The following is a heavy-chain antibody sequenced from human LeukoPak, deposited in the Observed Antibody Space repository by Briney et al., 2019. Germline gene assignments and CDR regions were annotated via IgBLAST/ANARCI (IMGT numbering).Heavy chain of an antibody. CDR3: ARESASVESRMLDC. CDR2: INTSGST. Sequence: SETLSLTCTVSGGSISSYYWSWIRQPAGKGLEWIGRINTSGSTNYNPSLKSRVTMSVDTSKNQFSLKVSSVTAADTAVYYCARESASVESRMLDCWGQGTLVTVSS. D-gene: IGHD4-23*01. V-gene: IGHV4-4*07. CDR1: GGSISSYY. J-gene: IGHJ4*02.